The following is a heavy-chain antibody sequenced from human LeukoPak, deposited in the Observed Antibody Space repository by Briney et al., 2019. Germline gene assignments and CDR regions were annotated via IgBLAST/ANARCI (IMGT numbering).Heavy chain of an antibody. CDR2: IKQDGSEK. Sequence: PGGSLRLSCAASGFTFSNAWMSWVRQAPGKGLEWVANIKQDGSEKSYVESVRGRFTISRDNAKNSLYLQLNSLRAEDTALYYCARDNPPDYWGQGTLVTVSS. V-gene: IGHV3-7*03. J-gene: IGHJ4*02. CDR1: GFTFSNAW. CDR3: ARDNPPDY.